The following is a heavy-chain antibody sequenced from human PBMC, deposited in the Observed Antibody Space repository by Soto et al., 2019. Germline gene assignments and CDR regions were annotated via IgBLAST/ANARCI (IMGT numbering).Heavy chain of an antibody. D-gene: IGHD2-15*01. V-gene: IGHV4-59*01. CDR2: IYYSGST. CDR3: ARVGGTEYCSGGSCYTPFDY. J-gene: IGHJ4*02. CDR1: GGSISSYY. Sequence: SETLSLTCTVSGGSISSYYWSWIRQPPGKGLEWIGYIYYSGSTNYNPSLKSRVTISVDTSKNQFSLKLSSVTAADTAVYYCARVGGTEYCSGGSCYTPFDYWGQGTLVTVSS.